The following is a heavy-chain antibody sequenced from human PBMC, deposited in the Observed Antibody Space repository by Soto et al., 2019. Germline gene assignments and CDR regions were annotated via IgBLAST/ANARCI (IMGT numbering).Heavy chain of an antibody. CDR2: INPNSGGT. D-gene: IGHD2-2*01. V-gene: IGHV1-2*04. Sequence: ASVKVSCKASGYTFTGYYMHWVRQAPGQGLEWMGWINPNSGGTNYAQKFQGWVTMTRDTSISTAYMGLSRLRSDDTAVYYCARSRPEIVVVPAANPTGHMDVWGKGTTVTVSS. CDR1: GYTFTGYY. CDR3: ARSRPEIVVVPAANPTGHMDV. J-gene: IGHJ6*03.